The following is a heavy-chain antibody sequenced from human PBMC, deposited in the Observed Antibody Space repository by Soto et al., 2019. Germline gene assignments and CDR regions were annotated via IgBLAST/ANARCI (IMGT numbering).Heavy chain of an antibody. J-gene: IGHJ6*02. CDR3: ARSCDKTYTSTDWNWDYYYYGMDV. V-gene: IGHV1-69*13. CDR1: GGTFSSYA. CDR2: IIPIFGTA. D-gene: IGHD1-7*01. Sequence: ASVKVSCKASGGTFSSYAISWVRQAPGQGLEWMGGIIPIFGTANYAQKFQGRVTITADESTSTAYMELSSLRSEDTAVYYCARSCDKTYTSTDWNWDYYYYGMDVWGQGTTVTVSS.